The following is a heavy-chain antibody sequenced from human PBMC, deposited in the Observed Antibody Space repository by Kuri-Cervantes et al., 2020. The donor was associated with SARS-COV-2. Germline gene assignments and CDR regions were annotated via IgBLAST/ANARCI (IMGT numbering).Heavy chain of an antibody. D-gene: IGHD3-3*01. J-gene: IGHJ4*02. CDR3: ARGGAYDFWSGYYYEGIPFDY. Sequence: ASVKVSCKASGYTFTSYDTNWVRQATGQGLEWMGWMNPNSGNTGYAQKFQGRVTITRNTSISTAYMELSSLRSEDTAVYYCARGGAYDFWSGYYYEGIPFDYWGQGTLVTVSS. CDR2: MNPNSGNT. V-gene: IGHV1-8*03. CDR1: GYTFTSYD.